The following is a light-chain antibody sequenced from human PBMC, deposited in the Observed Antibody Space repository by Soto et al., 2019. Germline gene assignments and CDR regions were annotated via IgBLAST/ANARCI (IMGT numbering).Light chain of an antibody. CDR2: GAS. CDR3: QQYADSPLT. CDR1: QTVGRNY. Sequence: EIVLTQSPGTLSLSPGERATLSCRASQTVGRNYLAWYQQKPGQTPRLLIHGASNRDTDIPDRISGSGSGTDFTLIISRLEPEDFAVYYCQQYADSPLTFGGGTKVEIK. V-gene: IGKV3-20*01. J-gene: IGKJ4*02.